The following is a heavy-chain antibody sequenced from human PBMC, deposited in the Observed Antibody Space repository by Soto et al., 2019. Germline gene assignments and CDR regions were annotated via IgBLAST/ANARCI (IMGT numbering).Heavy chain of an antibody. CDR3: SGPMTTVTTFDY. V-gene: IGHV3-23*01. J-gene: IGHJ4*02. D-gene: IGHD4-17*01. CDR2: ISGSGGST. Sequence: KGLEWVSAISGSGGSTYYADSVKGRFTISRDNSKNTLYLQMNSLRAEDTAVYYCSGPMTTVTTFDYWGQGTLVTVSS.